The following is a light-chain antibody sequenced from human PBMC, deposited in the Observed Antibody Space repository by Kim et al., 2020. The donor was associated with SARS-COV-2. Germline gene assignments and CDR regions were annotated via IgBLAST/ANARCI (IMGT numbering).Light chain of an antibody. CDR3: SSFTTSKTLL. CDR2: EVK. J-gene: IGLJ2*01. CDR1: SSDIGSYNR. Sequence: GQSVTISCTGTSSDIGSYNRVSWYQQPPGTAPKLIIYEVKNRPSGVPDRFSGSKSGNTASLTLSGLQAEDEADYYCSSFTTSKTLLFGGGTQLTVL. V-gene: IGLV2-18*02.